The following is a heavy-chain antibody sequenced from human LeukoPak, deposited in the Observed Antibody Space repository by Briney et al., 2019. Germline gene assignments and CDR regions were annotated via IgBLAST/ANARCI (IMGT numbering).Heavy chain of an antibody. J-gene: IGHJ3*02. CDR2: IYHSGST. CDR1: GYSISSGYY. Sequence: SETLSLTCTVSGYSISSGYYWGWIRQPPGKGLEWIGSIYHSGSTYYNPSLKSRVTISVDTSKNQFSLKLSSVTAADTAVYYCARVGTEGPIQEGGIGLDAFDIWGQGTMVTVSS. D-gene: IGHD5-18*01. V-gene: IGHV4-38-2*02. CDR3: ARVGTEGPIQEGGIGLDAFDI.